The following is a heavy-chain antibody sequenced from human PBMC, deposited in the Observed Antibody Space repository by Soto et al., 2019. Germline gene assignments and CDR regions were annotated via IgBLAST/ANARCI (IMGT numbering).Heavy chain of an antibody. CDR1: GGSISSSSYY. J-gene: IGHJ6*02. CDR3: ARGTSELLGGSGSYSPTPYGMDV. V-gene: IGHV4-61*05. CDR2: IYYSGST. Sequence: PSETLSLTCTVSGGSISSSSYYWGWIRQPPGKGLEWIGYIYYSGSTNYNPSLKSRVTISVDTSKNQFSLKLSSVTAADTAVYYCARGTSELLGGSGSYSPTPYGMDVWGQGTTVTVSS. D-gene: IGHD3-10*01.